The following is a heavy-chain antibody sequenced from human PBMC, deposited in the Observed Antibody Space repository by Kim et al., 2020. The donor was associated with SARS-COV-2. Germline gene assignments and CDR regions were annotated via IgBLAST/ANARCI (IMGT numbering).Heavy chain of an antibody. J-gene: IGHJ5*02. CDR3: ARGSFQQGFDP. Sequence: GGSLRLSCEASGFTFSRYWMNWVRQGPGKGLVWVSRIKSDGSDTHYADSVKGRFTISRDNAKNTLHLQLNSLGVEDTAIYYCARGSFQQGFDPWGQGTLVTVSS. CDR2: IKSDGSDT. D-gene: IGHD6-13*01. V-gene: IGHV3-74*01. CDR1: GFTFSRYW.